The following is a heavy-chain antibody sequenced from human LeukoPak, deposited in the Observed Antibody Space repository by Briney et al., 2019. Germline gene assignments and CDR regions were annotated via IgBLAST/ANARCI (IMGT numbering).Heavy chain of an antibody. CDR2: IYYSGST. CDR3: ARTYYDILTGYYRWFDY. D-gene: IGHD3-9*01. CDR1: GGSISSYY. J-gene: IGHJ4*02. V-gene: IGHV4-59*08. Sequence: PSETLSLTCTVSGGSISSYYWSWIRQPPGKGLEWIGYIYYSGSTNYNPSLKSRVNISVDTSKNQFSLKLSSVTAADTAVYYCARTYYDILTGYYRWFDYWGQGTLVTVYS.